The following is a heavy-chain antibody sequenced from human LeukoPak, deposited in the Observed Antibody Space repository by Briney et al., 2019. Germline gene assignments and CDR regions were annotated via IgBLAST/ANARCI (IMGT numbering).Heavy chain of an antibody. CDR2: ISYAGSNK. Sequence: GGSLRLSRAASGFTLRSYGMRWGRDAPGKGLERGAAISYAGSNKYYADSAKGRFTISRDNSKNALYLQMNSLRAEDTAVYYCAKDMVRGVIFPGMHYYNYYYGMDVWGQGTTVTVSS. D-gene: IGHD3-10*01. CDR3: AKDMVRGVIFPGMHYYNYYYGMDV. V-gene: IGHV3-30*18. J-gene: IGHJ6*02. CDR1: GFTLRSYG.